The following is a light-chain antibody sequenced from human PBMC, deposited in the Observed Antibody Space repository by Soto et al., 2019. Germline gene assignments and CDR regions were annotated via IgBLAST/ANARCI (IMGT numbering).Light chain of an antibody. V-gene: IGKV3-20*01. CDR2: ETS. CDR3: HQYDSWT. CDR1: QSVSSSY. J-gene: IGKJ1*01. Sequence: EIVLTQSPGTLSLSPGERGTLSCRASQSVSSSYLAWYQQRPGQAPRLLLYETSSRATGIPDRFSGSGSGTDFTLTISRLEPEDFAVYYCHQYDSWTFGQGTKVDIK.